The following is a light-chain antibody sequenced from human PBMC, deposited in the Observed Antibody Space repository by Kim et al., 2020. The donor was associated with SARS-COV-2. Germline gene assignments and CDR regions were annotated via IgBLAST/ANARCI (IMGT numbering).Light chain of an antibody. CDR3: QQSNDWPPLT. CDR1: QTITNK. V-gene: IGKV3-15*01. J-gene: IGKJ1*01. CDR2: AAT. Sequence: SPGERATLPCRASQTITNKLVWYQQKPGQAPRLLIYAATTRATGVPARFIGSGSETDFTLTISSLQSEDFAVYYCQQSNDWPPLTFGQGTKVDIK.